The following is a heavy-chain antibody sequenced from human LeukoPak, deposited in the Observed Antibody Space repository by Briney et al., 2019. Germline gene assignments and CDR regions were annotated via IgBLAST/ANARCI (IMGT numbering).Heavy chain of an antibody. CDR3: AQQVVRMSNSFDM. CDR2: ITYSGNT. D-gene: IGHD2-15*01. CDR1: GASIRSYY. V-gene: IGHV4-59*01. J-gene: IGHJ3*02. Sequence: SETLSLTCNVSGASIRSYYWSWIRQSPGKGLEWIGSITYSGNTELNPSLRSRVTMSSDPLKSQFSLKLSSVTTADTALYYCAQQVVRMSNSFDMWGQGTMVTVSS.